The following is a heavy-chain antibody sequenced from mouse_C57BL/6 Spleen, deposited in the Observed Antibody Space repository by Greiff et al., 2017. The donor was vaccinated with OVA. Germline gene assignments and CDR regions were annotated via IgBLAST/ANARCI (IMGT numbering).Heavy chain of an antibody. D-gene: IGHD1-1*01. J-gene: IGHJ4*01. Sequence: EVQRVESGGGLVKPGGSLKLSCAASGFTFSDDGMHWVRQAPEKGLEWVAYISRGSSAIYYAATVKGRFTISRDNAKNTPFLHMTSLRSEDTAMYYRARQGITTLVESDAKDYWGQGTTVTVSS. CDR1: GFTFSDDG. CDR3: ARQGITTLVESDAKDY. V-gene: IGHV5-17*01. CDR2: ISRGSSAI.